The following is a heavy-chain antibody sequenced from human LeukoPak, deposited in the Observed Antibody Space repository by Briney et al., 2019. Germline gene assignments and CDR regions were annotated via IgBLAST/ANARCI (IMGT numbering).Heavy chain of an antibody. CDR2: INPNSGGT. J-gene: IGHJ4*02. CDR3: ARHWNRGTGPHFDY. V-gene: IGHV1-2*02. D-gene: IGHD1-1*01. Sequence: ASVKVSCKASGYTFTGYYMHWVRQAPGQGLEWMGWINPNSGGTNYAQKFQGRVTMTRDTSISTAYMELSRLRSDDTAVYYCARHWNRGTGPHFDYWGQGTLVTVSS. CDR1: GYTFTGYY.